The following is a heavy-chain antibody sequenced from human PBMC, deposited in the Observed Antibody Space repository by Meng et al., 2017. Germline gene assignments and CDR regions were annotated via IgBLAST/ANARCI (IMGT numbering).Heavy chain of an antibody. CDR3: ARDRNWNSDV. CDR2: ISSSGSTI. J-gene: IGHJ6*02. D-gene: IGHD1-7*01. CDR1: GFTFSSYW. Sequence: GESLKISCAASGFTFSSYWMSWIRQAPGKGLEWVSYISSSGSTIYYADSVKGRFTISRDNAKNSLYLQMNSLRAEDTAVYYCARDRNWNSDVWGQGTTVTVSS. V-gene: IGHV3-11*01.